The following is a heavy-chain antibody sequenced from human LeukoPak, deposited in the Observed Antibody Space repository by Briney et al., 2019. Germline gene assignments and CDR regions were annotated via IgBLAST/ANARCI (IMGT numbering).Heavy chain of an antibody. CDR3: AKDYGSGSYYYFDY. D-gene: IGHD3-10*01. J-gene: IGHJ4*02. Sequence: ASVKVSCKVSGYTLTELSMHWVRQAPGKGLEWMGGFDPEDGETIYAQKFQGRVTMTEDTSTDTAYMELSSLRSEDTAVYYCAKDYGSGSYYYFDYWGQGTLVTVSS. CDR1: GYTLTELS. V-gene: IGHV1-24*01. CDR2: FDPEDGET.